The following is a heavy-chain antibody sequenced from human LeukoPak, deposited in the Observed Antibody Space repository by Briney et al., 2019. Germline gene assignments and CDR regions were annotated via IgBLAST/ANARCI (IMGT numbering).Heavy chain of an antibody. V-gene: IGHV1-2*02. CDR2: VNPDSGDS. J-gene: IGHJ4*02. D-gene: IGHD3-3*01. CDR3: ATGVAIAFTY. CDR1: GYTFTDYY. Sequence: ASVKVSCTASGYTFTDYYIHWVRQAPGQGPEWMAFVNPDSGDSYSAPRFQGRVTLTRDTSISTASMELNWLTSDDTAVYYCATGVAIAFTYRGQGTLVTVSS.